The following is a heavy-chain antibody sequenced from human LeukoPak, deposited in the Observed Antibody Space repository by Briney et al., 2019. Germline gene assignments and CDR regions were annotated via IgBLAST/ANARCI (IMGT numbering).Heavy chain of an antibody. Sequence: GGSLRLSCAASGFTFSSYGMSWVRQAPGKGLEWVGRIKSKTDGGTTDYAAPVKGRFTISRDDSKSTLYLQMNSLKTEDSAVYYCTIDYGDYEGDYYFDYWGQGTLVTVSS. CDR1: GFTFSSYG. CDR2: IKSKTDGGTT. V-gene: IGHV3-15*01. D-gene: IGHD4-17*01. CDR3: TIDYGDYEGDYYFDY. J-gene: IGHJ4*02.